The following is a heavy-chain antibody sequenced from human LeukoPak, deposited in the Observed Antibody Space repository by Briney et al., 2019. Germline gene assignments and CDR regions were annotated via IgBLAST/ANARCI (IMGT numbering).Heavy chain of an antibody. V-gene: IGHV4-31*03. CDR1: GGSISSGGYY. CDR3: ARQMRAGSSSINWFDP. J-gene: IGHJ5*02. Sequence: NSSETLSLTCTVSGGSISSGGYYWSWIRQHPGKGLEWIGYIYYSGSTYYNPSLKSRVTISVDTSKNQFSLKLSSVTAADTAVYYCARQMRAGSSSINWFDPWGQGTLVTVSS. D-gene: IGHD6-13*01. CDR2: IYYSGST.